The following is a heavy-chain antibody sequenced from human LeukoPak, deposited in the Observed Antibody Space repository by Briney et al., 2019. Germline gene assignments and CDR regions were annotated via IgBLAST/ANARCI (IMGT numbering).Heavy chain of an antibody. J-gene: IGHJ4*02. CDR2: IIPIFGTA. Sequence: ASVKVSCKASGGTFSSYAISWVRQAPGQGLEWMGGIIPIFGTANYAQKFQGRVTITADESTCTAYMELSSLRSEDTAVYYCARDRREGSSGYDYWGQGTLVTVSS. CDR1: GGTFSSYA. V-gene: IGHV1-69*13. CDR3: ARDRREGSSGYDY. D-gene: IGHD3-22*01.